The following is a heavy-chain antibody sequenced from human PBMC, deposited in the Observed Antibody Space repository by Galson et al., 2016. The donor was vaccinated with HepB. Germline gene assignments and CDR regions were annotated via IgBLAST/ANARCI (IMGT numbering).Heavy chain of an antibody. CDR2: ISYDGTNK. CDR1: GFTFSNYA. V-gene: IGHV3-30-3*01. J-gene: IGHJ4*02. CDR3: VSDWRGYNLIEVAGHRLDD. Sequence: SLRLSCAVSGFTFSNYAMHWVRQAPGKGLEWVAAISYDGTNKYYAESVKGRLTISRDNSKNTLDLQMTSLRPEDTAVYYCVSDWRGYNLIEVAGHRLDDWGQGTLVTVSS. D-gene: IGHD6-19*01.